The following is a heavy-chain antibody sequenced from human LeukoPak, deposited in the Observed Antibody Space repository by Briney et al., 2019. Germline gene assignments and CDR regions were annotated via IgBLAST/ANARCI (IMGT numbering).Heavy chain of an antibody. Sequence: GGSLRLSCAASGFTFTNYAIHWVRQAPGKGLEWVAVISYDGSNKYYADSVKGRFAISRDNSKNTLFLQMNSLRAEDTVLYYCARAHIVVVVAAPDYWGQGTLVTVSS. D-gene: IGHD2-15*01. CDR3: ARAHIVVVVAAPDY. J-gene: IGHJ4*02. CDR2: ISYDGSNK. V-gene: IGHV3-30*09. CDR1: GFTFTNYA.